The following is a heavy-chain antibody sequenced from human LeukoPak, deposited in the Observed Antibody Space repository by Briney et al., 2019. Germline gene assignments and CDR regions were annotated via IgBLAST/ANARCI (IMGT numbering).Heavy chain of an antibody. CDR1: GFTFSDYY. CDR2: ISSRGSTI. Sequence: PGRSLRLSCAPSGFTFSDYYMSWVRQAPGKGLEWVSYISSRGSTIYYADSVKGRFTISRDHSKNTLYLQMNSLRAEDTAVYYCAKDPYDISGYYYGPTGGVDYWGKGTLVTVSS. D-gene: IGHD3-22*01. J-gene: IGHJ4*02. CDR3: AKDPYDISGYYYGPTGGVDY. V-gene: IGHV3-11*01.